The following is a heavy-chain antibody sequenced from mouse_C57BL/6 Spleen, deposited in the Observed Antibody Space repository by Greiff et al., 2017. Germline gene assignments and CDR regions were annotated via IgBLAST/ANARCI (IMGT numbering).Heavy chain of an antibody. V-gene: IGHV1-69*01. D-gene: IGHD2-5*01. J-gene: IGHJ4*01. CDR2: IDPSDSYT. Sequence: QVQLQQPGAELVMPGASVKLSCKASGYTFTSYWMHWVKQRPGQGLEWIGEIDPSDSYTNYNQKFKGKSTLTVDKSSSTAYMQLSSLTSEDSAVYYWARRDYSNYLYAMDYWGQGTSVTVSS. CDR1: GYTFTSYW. CDR3: ARRDYSNYLYAMDY.